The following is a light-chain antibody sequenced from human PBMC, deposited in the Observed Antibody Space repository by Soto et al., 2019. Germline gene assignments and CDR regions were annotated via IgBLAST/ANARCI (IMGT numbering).Light chain of an antibody. CDR2: GAS. V-gene: IGKV3-20*01. Sequence: EIVLTQSPGTLSLSPGERATLSCRASQSVSSSYLAGYQQKPGQAPRLLIYGASRRATGIPDRFSVPGSVTDFTLTLSRMELDEFAEYYCQRYGGSPGWTLGQGTKVELK. CDR1: QSVSSSY. CDR3: QRYGGSPGWT. J-gene: IGKJ1*01.